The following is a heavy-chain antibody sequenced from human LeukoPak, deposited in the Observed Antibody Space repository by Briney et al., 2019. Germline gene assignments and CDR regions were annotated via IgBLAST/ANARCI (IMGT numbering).Heavy chain of an antibody. CDR1: GFTFSSYT. CDR3: AKSQGTCSSTSCYSSDY. Sequence: PGGSLRLSCAASGFTFSSYTMNWVRQAPGKGLEWVSYISSSSSTIYYADSVKGRFTISRDNSKNTLYLQMNSLRAEDTAVYYCAKSQGTCSSTSCYSSDYWGQGTLVTVSS. CDR2: ISSSSSTI. D-gene: IGHD2-2*01. V-gene: IGHV3-48*01. J-gene: IGHJ4*02.